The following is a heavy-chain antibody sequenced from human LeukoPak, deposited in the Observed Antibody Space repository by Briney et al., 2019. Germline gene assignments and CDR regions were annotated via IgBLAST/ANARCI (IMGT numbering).Heavy chain of an antibody. J-gene: IGHJ6*03. D-gene: IGHD2-2*01. CDR3: ARWWSYCSSTSCRATYYYYYMDV. V-gene: IGHV3-30*02. CDR1: GFTFSSYG. Sequence: GGSLRLSCAVSGFTFSSYGMHWVRQAPGKGLEWVAFVRYGGSNKYYADSVKGRFTISRDNSKNTLYLQMNSLRAEDTAVYYCARWWSYCSSTSCRATYYYYYMDVWGKGTTVTVSS. CDR2: VRYGGSNK.